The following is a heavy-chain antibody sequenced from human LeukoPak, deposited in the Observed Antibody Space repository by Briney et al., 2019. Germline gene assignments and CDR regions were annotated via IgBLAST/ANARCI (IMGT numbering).Heavy chain of an antibody. J-gene: IGHJ4*02. CDR1: GFTFSSYG. D-gene: IGHD2-2*02. Sequence: PGGSLRLSCAASGFTFSSYGMHWVRQAPGKGLEWVAVIWYDGSNKYYADFVKGRFTISRDNSKNTLYLQMNSLRAEDTAVYYCARDGDCSSTSCYTGDLFDYWGQGTLVTVSS. V-gene: IGHV3-33*01. CDR3: ARDGDCSSTSCYTGDLFDY. CDR2: IWYDGSNK.